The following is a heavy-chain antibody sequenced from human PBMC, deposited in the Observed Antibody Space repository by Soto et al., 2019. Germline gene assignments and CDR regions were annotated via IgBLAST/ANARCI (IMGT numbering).Heavy chain of an antibody. CDR2: ISYDGSNK. J-gene: IGHJ4*02. D-gene: IGHD3-22*01. CDR3: ARDYDSSGYPRYYFVY. V-gene: IGHV3-30-3*01. Sequence: GGSLRLSCAASGFTFSSYAMHWVRQAPGKGQEWVAVISYDGSNKYYADSVKGRFTISRDNSKNTLYLQMNSLRAEDTAVYYCARDYDSSGYPRYYFVYWGQGTLVTVSS. CDR1: GFTFSSYA.